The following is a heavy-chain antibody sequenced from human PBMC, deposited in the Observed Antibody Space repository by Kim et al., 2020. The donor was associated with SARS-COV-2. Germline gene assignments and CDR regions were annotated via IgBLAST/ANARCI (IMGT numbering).Heavy chain of an antibody. Sequence: ASVKVSCKASGYTFTSYGISWVRQAPGQGLEWMGWISAYNGNTNYAQKLQGRVTMTTDTSTSTAYMELRSLRSDDTAVYYCAREVGYSSREWWFDPWGQGTLVTVSS. CDR2: ISAYNGNT. D-gene: IGHD6-13*01. CDR1: GYTFTSYG. CDR3: AREVGYSSREWWFDP. V-gene: IGHV1-18*01. J-gene: IGHJ5*02.